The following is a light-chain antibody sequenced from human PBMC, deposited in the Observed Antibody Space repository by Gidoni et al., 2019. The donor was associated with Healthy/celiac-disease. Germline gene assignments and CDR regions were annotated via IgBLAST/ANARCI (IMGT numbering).Light chain of an antibody. Sequence: QTVVTQEPSFSVSPGGTVTLTCGLSSGSVSASYYPSWYQQTPGQAPRTLMYNTNSRSSWVPDRFSGSILGNKAALTITGAQADDESDYYCVLDMGSGISVFGGGTKLTVL. CDR3: VLDMGSGISV. V-gene: IGLV8-61*01. CDR1: SGSVSASYY. J-gene: IGLJ3*02. CDR2: NTN.